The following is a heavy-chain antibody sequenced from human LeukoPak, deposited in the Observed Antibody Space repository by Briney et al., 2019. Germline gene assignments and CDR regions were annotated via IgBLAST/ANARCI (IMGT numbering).Heavy chain of an antibody. CDR3: AKDRGSGSYSDDCWFDP. D-gene: IGHD3-10*01. CDR1: GFSFSDYG. Sequence: GGSLRLSCAASGFSFSDYGMHLVRQPPGKGLEWVAFIRYDGSTKYYADSVKGRFTISRDNSKNTLHLQMNSLRAEDTAIYYCAKDRGSGSYSDDCWFDPWGQGNLVTVSS. CDR2: IRYDGSTK. J-gene: IGHJ5*02. V-gene: IGHV3-30*02.